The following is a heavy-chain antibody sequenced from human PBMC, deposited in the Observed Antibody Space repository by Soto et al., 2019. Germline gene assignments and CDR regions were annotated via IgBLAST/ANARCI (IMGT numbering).Heavy chain of an antibody. Sequence: EVQLLESGGGLVQPGGSLRLSCTASEFTFSNSALTWVRQAQGKGLEWVSSISGSGATTYYADSVKGRFTISRDDSKNTLYRRMNRLRAGDTAIYYCAKDGGHTCYIGCWCDRWGQGTLVTVSS. CDR3: AKDGGHTCYIGCWCDR. CDR2: ISGSGATT. CDR1: EFTFSNSA. J-gene: IGHJ5*02. V-gene: IGHV3-23*01. D-gene: IGHD2-15*01.